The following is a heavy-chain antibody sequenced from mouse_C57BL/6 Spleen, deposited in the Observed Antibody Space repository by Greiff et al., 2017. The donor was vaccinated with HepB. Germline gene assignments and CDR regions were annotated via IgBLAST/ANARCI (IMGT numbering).Heavy chain of an antibody. Sequence: QVHVKQSGAELVKPGASVKISCKASGYAFSSYWMNWVKQRPGKGLEWIGQIYPGDGDTNYNGKFKGKATLTADKSSSTAYMQLSSLTSEDSAVYFCATDGYYYAMDYWGQGTSVTVSS. CDR3: ATDGYYYAMDY. CDR1: GYAFSSYW. CDR2: IYPGDGDT. D-gene: IGHD2-3*01. J-gene: IGHJ4*01. V-gene: IGHV1-80*01.